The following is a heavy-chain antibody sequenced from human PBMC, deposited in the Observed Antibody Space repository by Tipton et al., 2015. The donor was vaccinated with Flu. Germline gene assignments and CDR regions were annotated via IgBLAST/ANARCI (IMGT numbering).Heavy chain of an antibody. CDR3: SRTLATGYYYCGMDV. CDR1: GYTFTGYY. V-gene: IGHV1-2*06. CDR2: LNPNSGGT. J-gene: IGHJ6*02. D-gene: IGHD1-26*01. Sequence: QVQLVQSGAEVKKPGASVKASCKASGYTFTGYYMHWVRQAPGQGPEWKGRLNPNSGGTNYAQKFQGRVTMTRDTSISTAYMELSRLRSDDTTVYYRSRTLATGYYYCGMDVWGQGTTVNVSS.